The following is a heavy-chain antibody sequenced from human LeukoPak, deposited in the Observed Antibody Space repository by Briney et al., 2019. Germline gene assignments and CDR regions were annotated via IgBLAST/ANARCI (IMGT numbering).Heavy chain of an antibody. Sequence: SETLSLTCAVYGGSFSGYYWSWIRQPPGKGLEWIGEINHSGSTNYNPSLKSRVTISVDTSKNQFSLKLSSVTAADTAVYYCARRVRDAYNWAFDYWGQGTLVTVSS. CDR1: GGSFSGYY. J-gene: IGHJ4*02. D-gene: IGHD5-24*01. CDR3: ARRVRDAYNWAFDY. CDR2: INHSGST. V-gene: IGHV4-34*01.